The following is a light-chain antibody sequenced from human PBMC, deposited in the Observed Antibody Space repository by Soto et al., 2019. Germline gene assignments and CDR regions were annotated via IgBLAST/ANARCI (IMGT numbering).Light chain of an antibody. CDR3: QQSNSWPLT. CDR1: QRISSSY. V-gene: IGKV3D-15*01. J-gene: IGKJ4*01. Sequence: EIVMTQSPASLSVSPGERATLSCRASQRISSSYLAWYQQKPGQAPRLLIYGTSSRATGIPDRFSGSGSGTDLTLTISTLHSEDFAVYYCQQSNSWPLTFGGGTKVEIK. CDR2: GTS.